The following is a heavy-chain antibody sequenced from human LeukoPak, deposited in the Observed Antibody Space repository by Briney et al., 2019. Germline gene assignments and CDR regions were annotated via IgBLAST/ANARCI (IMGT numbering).Heavy chain of an antibody. CDR3: VRTARGGDY. CDR2: IIPIFGTA. D-gene: IGHD3-16*01. J-gene: IGHJ4*02. V-gene: IGHV1-69*05. Sequence: ASVTVSCKASGGTFSSYAISWVRQAPGQGLEWMGGIIPIFGTANYAQKFQGRVTITTDESTSTAYMELRSLRSEDTAVYYCVRTARGGDYWGQGTLVTVSS. CDR1: GGTFSSYA.